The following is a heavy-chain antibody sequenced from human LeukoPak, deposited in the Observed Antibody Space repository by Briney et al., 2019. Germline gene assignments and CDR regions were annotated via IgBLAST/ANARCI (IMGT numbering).Heavy chain of an antibody. CDR2: IYYSGST. CDR3: ARSEGVSYYYMDV. CDR1: CRSISFYY. J-gene: IGHJ6*03. D-gene: IGHD2-8*01. V-gene: IGHV4-59*01. Sequence: PSETLSLTYTVSCRSISFYYWRCIGQPPGKGLEGIGYIYYSGSTNYNPSLKSRVTISVDTSKNQFSLKLSSVTAADTAVYYCARSEGVSYYYMDVWGKGTTVTVSS.